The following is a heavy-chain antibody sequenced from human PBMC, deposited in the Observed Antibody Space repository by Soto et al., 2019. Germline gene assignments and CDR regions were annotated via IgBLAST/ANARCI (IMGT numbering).Heavy chain of an antibody. CDR2: INSDGSST. CDR3: ARDFVTGDAFDI. CDR1: GFTFSSYW. D-gene: IGHD7-27*01. V-gene: IGHV3-74*01. J-gene: IGHJ3*02. Sequence: EVQLVESGGGLVQPGGSLRLSCAASGFTFSSYWMHWVRQAPGKGLVWVSRINSDGSSTSYADSVKGRFTIYRDNAKNTLYLQMNSLRAEDTAVYYCARDFVTGDAFDIWGQGTMVTVSS.